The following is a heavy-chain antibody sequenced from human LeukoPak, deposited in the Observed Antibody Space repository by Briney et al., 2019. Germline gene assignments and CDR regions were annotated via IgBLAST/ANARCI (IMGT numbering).Heavy chain of an antibody. V-gene: IGHV3-21*01. CDR2: ISSSSSYI. CDR1: GFTFSSYS. J-gene: IGHJ4*02. D-gene: IGHD3-10*01. Sequence: GGSLRLSCAASGFTFSSYSMNWVRQAPGKGLEWVSSISSSSSYIYYADSVKGRFTISRDNAKNSLYLQMNSLRAEDTAVYYCARGYGSGTFGRQKPGNYFDYWGQGTLVTVSS. CDR3: ARGYGSGTFGRQKPGNYFDY.